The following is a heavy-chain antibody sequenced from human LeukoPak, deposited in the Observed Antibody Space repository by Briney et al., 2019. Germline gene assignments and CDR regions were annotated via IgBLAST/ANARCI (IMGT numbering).Heavy chain of an antibody. Sequence: SETLSLTCTVSGGSITSYHYSWIRQPPGKGLEWIGYIYYTGSTNYNPSLRGRVTMSVDTSKNQFSLNLSSVTAADTAVYYCARHVRDSGDYYSQFEYWGQGTLVTVSS. J-gene: IGHJ4*02. D-gene: IGHD3-22*01. V-gene: IGHV4-59*08. CDR2: IYYTGST. CDR3: ARHVRDSGDYYSQFEY. CDR1: GGSITSYH.